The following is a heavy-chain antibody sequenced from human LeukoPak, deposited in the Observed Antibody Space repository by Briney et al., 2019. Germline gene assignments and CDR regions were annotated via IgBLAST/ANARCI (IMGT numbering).Heavy chain of an antibody. Sequence: GGSLRLSCAASGFTFSSYWMHWVRHAPGRGLVWVSRINSDGSSTSYAESVKGRFTISRDNAKNTLYLQMNSLRAEDTAVYYCARDYYDSSGYDYWGQGTLVTVSS. CDR1: GFTFSSYW. J-gene: IGHJ4*02. V-gene: IGHV3-74*01. D-gene: IGHD3-22*01. CDR2: INSDGSST. CDR3: ARDYYDSSGYDY.